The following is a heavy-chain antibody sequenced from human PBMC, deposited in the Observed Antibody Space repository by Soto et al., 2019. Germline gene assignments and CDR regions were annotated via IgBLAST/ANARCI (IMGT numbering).Heavy chain of an antibody. Sequence: GASVKVSCKASGYTFTSYDINWVRQATGEGLEWMGWMNPTSGNTGYAQKFQGRVTMTRNTAISTAYMELSSLRSEDTAVYYGATSYALLWFGELHPAAVDIWGQGIMVTVS. CDR1: GYTFTSYD. CDR2: MNPTSGNT. V-gene: IGHV1-8*01. J-gene: IGHJ3*02. D-gene: IGHD3-10*01. CDR3: ATSYALLWFGELHPAAVDI.